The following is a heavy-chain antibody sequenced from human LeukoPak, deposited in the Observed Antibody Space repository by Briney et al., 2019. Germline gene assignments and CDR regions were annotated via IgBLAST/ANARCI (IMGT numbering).Heavy chain of an antibody. D-gene: IGHD5-18*01. CDR3: ASVSGYIYFD. Sequence: PGGSLRLSCAASGFTFSSYWMHWVRHAPGKGLMWVSHINSDGRYTTYADSVKGRFTISRDNAKNTLYLQMNSLRAEDTAVYYCASVSGYIYFDWGQGTLVTVSS. J-gene: IGHJ4*02. CDR1: GFTFSSYW. V-gene: IGHV3-74*01. CDR2: INSDGRYT.